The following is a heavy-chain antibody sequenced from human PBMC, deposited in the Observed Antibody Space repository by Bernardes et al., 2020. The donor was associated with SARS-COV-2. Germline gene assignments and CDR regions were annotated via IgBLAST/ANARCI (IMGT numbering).Heavy chain of an antibody. CDR3: ARGPITISRYYYYYMDV. J-gene: IGHJ6*03. D-gene: IGHD3-3*01. Sequence: SETLSLTCAVYGGSFSGYYWSWIRQPPGKGLEWIGEINHSGSTNYNPSLKSRVTISVDTSKNQFSLKLSSVTAADTAVYYCARGPITISRYYYYYMDVWGKGTTVTVSS. CDR1: GGSFSGYY. CDR2: INHSGST. V-gene: IGHV4-34*01.